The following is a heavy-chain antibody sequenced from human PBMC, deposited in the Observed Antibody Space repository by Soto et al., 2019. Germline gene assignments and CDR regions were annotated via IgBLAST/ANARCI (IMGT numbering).Heavy chain of an antibody. CDR2: IKEDGTAK. CDR1: GFTFSNSW. J-gene: IGHJ4*02. V-gene: IGHV3-7*01. D-gene: IGHD3-22*01. CDR3: TTDRGYLTFDY. Sequence: EVQLVESGGGLVQPGGSLRLSCAASGFTFSNSWMNWVRQAPGKGLEWVANIKEDGTAKYYLDSVKGRFTVSRDNVKNSLYLQMNSLRAADTAMYYCTTDRGYLTFDYWGPGTLVTVSS.